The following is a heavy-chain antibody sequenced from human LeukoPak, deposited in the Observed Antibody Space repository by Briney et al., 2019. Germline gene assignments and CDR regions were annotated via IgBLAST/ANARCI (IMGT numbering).Heavy chain of an antibody. D-gene: IGHD5-24*01. CDR1: GYTFTSYY. J-gene: IGHJ6*02. CDR3: ARGLVEMATSRSVGMDV. Sequence: GASVKVSCKASGYTFTSYYMHWVRQAPGQGLEWMGIINPSGGSTSYAQKFQGRVTMTRDTSTSTVYMELSSLRSEDTAVYYCARGLVEMATSRSVGMDVWGQGTTVTVSS. V-gene: IGHV1-46*01. CDR2: INPSGGST.